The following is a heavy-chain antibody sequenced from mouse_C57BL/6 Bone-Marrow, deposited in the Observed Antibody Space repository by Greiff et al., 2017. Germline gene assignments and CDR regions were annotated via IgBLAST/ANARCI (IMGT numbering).Heavy chain of an antibody. CDR3: TRCYYGSSYNCAMDY. CDR1: GFTFSSYA. J-gene: IGHJ4*01. Sequence: EVMLVESGEGLVKPGGSLKLSCAASGFTFSSYAMSWVRPTPEKRLEWVAYISSGGDYIYYADTVKGRFTISRDNARNTLYLQMSSLKSEDTAMYYCTRCYYGSSYNCAMDYWGQGTSVTVSS. CDR2: ISSGGDYI. D-gene: IGHD1-1*01. V-gene: IGHV5-9-1*02.